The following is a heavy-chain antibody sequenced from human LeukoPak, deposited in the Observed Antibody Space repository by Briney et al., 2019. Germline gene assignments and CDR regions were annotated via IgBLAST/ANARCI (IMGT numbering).Heavy chain of an antibody. CDR2: TYYRSQRSN. D-gene: IGHD3-22*01. J-gene: IGHJ4*02. V-gene: IGHV6-1*01. Sequence: SQTLSLTCAISGDSISSNTASWDWIRQSPSRGLEWLGRTYYRSQRSNAYAVSEISRITINPDTTKNQFSLQLNSVTPEDTAVYYCATDLAGPNYYYDSSVPGHFDYWGQGTLVTVSS. CDR1: GDSISSNTAS. CDR3: ATDLAGPNYYYDSSVPGHFDY.